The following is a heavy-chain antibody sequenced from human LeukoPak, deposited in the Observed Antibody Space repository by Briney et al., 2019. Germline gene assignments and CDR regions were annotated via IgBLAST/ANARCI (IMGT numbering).Heavy chain of an antibody. CDR1: GFTFSSYW. CDR2: IHSDGIGT. D-gene: IGHD3-22*01. CDR3: AKAGDYDSSDYYYGYFDY. Sequence: GGSLRLSCATSGFTFSSYWMHWVRQAPGKGLVRVARIHSDGIGTIYADSVKGRFTISRDNAKNTVSLQMNSLRAEDTAVYYCAKAGDYDSSDYYYGYFDYWGQGTLVTVSS. V-gene: IGHV3-74*01. J-gene: IGHJ4*02.